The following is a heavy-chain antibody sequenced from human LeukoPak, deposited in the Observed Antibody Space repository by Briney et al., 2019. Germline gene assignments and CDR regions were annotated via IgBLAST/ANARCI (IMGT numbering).Heavy chain of an antibody. CDR2: ISYSGST. CDR1: GGSISSFY. V-gene: IGHV4-59*01. D-gene: IGHD3-22*01. Sequence: SSETLSLTCTVSGGSISSFYWSWIRQPPGKGLEWIGFISYSGSTNYNPSLKSRVTISVDTSKNQFSLKLSSVTTADTAVYYCARAYNYYPNWGQGTLVTVSS. CDR3: ARAYNYYPN. J-gene: IGHJ4*02.